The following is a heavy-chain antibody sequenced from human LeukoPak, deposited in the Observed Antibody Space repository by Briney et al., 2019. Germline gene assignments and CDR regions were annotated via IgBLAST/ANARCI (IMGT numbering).Heavy chain of an antibody. J-gene: IGHJ6*02. D-gene: IGHD1-26*01. CDR2: ISSSGSTI. Sequence: GGSLRLSCAASGFTFSSYEMNWVRQAPGKGLEWVSYISSSGSTIYYADSVKGRFTISRDNAKNSLYLQMNSLGAEDTAVYYCAREGAVGRSYYYYYGMDVWGQGTTVTVSS. CDR1: GFTFSSYE. V-gene: IGHV3-48*03. CDR3: AREGAVGRSYYYYYGMDV.